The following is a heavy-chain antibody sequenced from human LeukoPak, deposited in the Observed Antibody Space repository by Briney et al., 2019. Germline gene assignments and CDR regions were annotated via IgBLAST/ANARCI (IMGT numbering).Heavy chain of an antibody. CDR3: ARDGSSGYREGFDP. CDR1: GGTFSSYA. CDR2: IIPIFGTA. Sequence: GASVKVSCKASGGTFSSYAISWVRQAPGQGLEWMGGIIPIFGTANYAQKFQGRFTITTDESTSTAYMELSSLRSEDTAVYYCARDGSSGYREGFDPWGQGTLVTVSS. J-gene: IGHJ5*02. V-gene: IGHV1-69*05. D-gene: IGHD3-22*01.